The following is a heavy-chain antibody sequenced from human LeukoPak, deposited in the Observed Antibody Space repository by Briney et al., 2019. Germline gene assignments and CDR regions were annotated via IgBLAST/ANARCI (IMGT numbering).Heavy chain of an antibody. CDR1: GYSISSGYY. CDR3: ARGEYYFDY. CDR2: IYHSGST. Sequence: PSQTLSLTCTVSGYSISSGYYWGWIRQPPGKGLEWIGSIYHSGSTYYNPSLKSRVTISVDTSKNQFSLKLSSVTAADTAVYYCARGEYYFDYWGQGTLVTVSS. V-gene: IGHV4-38-2*02. J-gene: IGHJ4*02.